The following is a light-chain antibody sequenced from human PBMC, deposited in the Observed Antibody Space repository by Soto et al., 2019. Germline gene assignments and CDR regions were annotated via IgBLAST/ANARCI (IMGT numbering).Light chain of an antibody. CDR2: KAS. J-gene: IGKJ1*01. CDR3: QQYKSFWT. V-gene: IGKV1-5*03. CDR1: QAISIW. Sequence: DIQMTQSPSTLSASVGDRVTLTCRASQAISIWLAWYQQKPGKAPKLLIYKASTLESGVPSRFSGSGSETDFTLTISSLQPDDFATYYCQQYKSFWTFGQGTKVEMK.